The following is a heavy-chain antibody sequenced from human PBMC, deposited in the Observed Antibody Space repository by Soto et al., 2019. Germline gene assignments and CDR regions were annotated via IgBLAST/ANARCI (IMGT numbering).Heavy chain of an antibody. CDR2: INPSGGST. CDR3: ASDILTGSTQSH. CDR1: GYTFTSYY. D-gene: IGHD3-9*01. V-gene: IGHV1-46*01. Sequence: QVQLVQSGAEVKKPGASVKVSCKASGYTFTSYYMHWVRQAPGQGLEWMGIINPSGGSTSYAQKFQGRVTMTKDTSTSTVYMELSSLRSEDTAVYYCASDILTGSTQSHWGQGTLVTVSS. J-gene: IGHJ4*02.